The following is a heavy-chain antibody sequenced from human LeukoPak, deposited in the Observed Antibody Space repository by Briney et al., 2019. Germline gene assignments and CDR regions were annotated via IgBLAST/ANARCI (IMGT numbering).Heavy chain of an antibody. D-gene: IGHD3-10*01. Sequence: QSGGSLRLSCAASGFTFSSYAMSWVRQAPGKGLEWVSAISGSGGSTYYADSVKGRFTISRDNSKNTLYLQMNSLRAEDTAVYYCAKDYYDSGSHIGGYYFDYWGQGTLVTVSS. CDR1: GFTFSSYA. CDR3: AKDYYDSGSHIGGYYFDY. J-gene: IGHJ4*02. V-gene: IGHV3-23*01. CDR2: ISGSGGST.